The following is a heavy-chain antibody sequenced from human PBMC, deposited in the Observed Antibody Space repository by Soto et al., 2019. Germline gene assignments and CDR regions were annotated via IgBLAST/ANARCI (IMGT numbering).Heavy chain of an antibody. CDR2: ISYDGSNK. Sequence: QVQLVEAGGGVVQPGRSLRLSCAASGFTFSSYAMHWVRQAPGKGLEWVAVISYDGSNKYYADSVKGRFTISRDNSKNTLYLQMNSLRAEDTAVYYCASLLYFDYWGQGTLVTVSS. J-gene: IGHJ4*02. V-gene: IGHV3-30-3*01. CDR3: ASLLYFDY. CDR1: GFTFSSYA.